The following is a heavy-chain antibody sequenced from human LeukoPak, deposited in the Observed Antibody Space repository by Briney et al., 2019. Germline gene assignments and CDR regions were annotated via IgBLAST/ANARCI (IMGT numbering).Heavy chain of an antibody. CDR1: GGSISSYY. J-gene: IGHJ6*03. CDR3: ARDHPTPTTGYMDV. CDR2: IYTSGST. V-gene: IGHV4-4*07. D-gene: IGHD1-26*01. Sequence: SETLSLTCTVSGGSISSYYWTWIRQPAGKGLEWIGRIYTSGSTNYSPSFKSRVTISADTSKNQFSLNLSSVTAADTAVYYCARDHPTPTTGYMDVWGKGTTVTVSS.